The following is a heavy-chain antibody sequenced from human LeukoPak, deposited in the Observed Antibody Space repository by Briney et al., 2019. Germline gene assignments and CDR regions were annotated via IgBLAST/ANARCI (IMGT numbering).Heavy chain of an antibody. CDR2: INPNSGGT. J-gene: IGHJ4*02. CDR1: GYTFTGYY. D-gene: IGHD2-2*01. V-gene: IGHV1-2*02. Sequence: ASVKVSCTASGYTFTGYYMHWVRQAPGQGLEWMAWINPNSGGTYYAQNFHDRITMTRDTSISTAYMELNRLRSDDTAIYYCARANALYCSSTSCLFDYWGQGTLVTVSS. CDR3: ARANALYCSSTSCLFDY.